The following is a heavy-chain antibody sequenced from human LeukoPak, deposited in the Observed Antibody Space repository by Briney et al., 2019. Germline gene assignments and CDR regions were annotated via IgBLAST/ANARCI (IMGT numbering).Heavy chain of an antibody. CDR1: GITLSNYG. D-gene: IGHD3-22*01. CDR3: AKRGVVIRVILVGFHKEAYYFDS. J-gene: IGHJ4*02. V-gene: IGHV3-23*01. Sequence: GGSLRLSCAVSGITLSNYGMSWVRQAPGKGLEWVAGISDSGGRTNYADSVKGRFTISRDNPKNTLYLQMNSLRAKDTAVYFCAKRGVVIRVILVGFHKEAYYFDSWGQGALVTVSS. CDR2: ISDSGGRT.